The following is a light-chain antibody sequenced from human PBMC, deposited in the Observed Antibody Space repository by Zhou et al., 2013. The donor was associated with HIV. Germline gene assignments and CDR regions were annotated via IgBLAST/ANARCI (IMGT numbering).Light chain of an antibody. CDR2: DAS. V-gene: IGKV3-11*01. J-gene: IGKJ5*01. Sequence: VLTQSPGTLHLSPGERAALSCRASQSVGNELAWYQQRPGLPPRLVIYDASNRASGIPARFSGSGSGTDFTLTISSLEPEDSAVYYCQQRDNWPITFG. CDR1: QSVGNE. CDR3: QQRDNWPIT.